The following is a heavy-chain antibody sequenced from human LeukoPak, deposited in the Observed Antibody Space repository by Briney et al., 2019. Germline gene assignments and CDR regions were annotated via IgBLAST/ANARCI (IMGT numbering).Heavy chain of an antibody. Sequence: GGSLRLSCAASAFTFSSYWMHWVRQGPGKGLVWISRIDNDGSITMYADSVKGRFTISRDNAKNTLYLQMNSLRAEDTAVYYCVRVDNWSDGKDYWGQGTLVTVSS. CDR1: AFTFSSYW. CDR2: IDNDGSIT. CDR3: VRVDNWSDGKDY. V-gene: IGHV3-74*03. J-gene: IGHJ4*02. D-gene: IGHD1-20*01.